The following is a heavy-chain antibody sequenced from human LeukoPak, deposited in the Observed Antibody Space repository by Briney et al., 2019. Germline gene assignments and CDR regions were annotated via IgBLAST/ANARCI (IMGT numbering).Heavy chain of an antibody. CDR2: IGGSGADT. D-gene: IGHD6-6*01. CDR3: AKTLVASPGNTGGP. CDR1: GFTFSDCY. Sequence: GGSLRLSCAASGFTFSDCYMSWFRQAPGKGLEWLSFIGGSGADTNYADSVKGRFTTSRDNAKSSLYLQMNSLRAEDTAVYYCAKTLVASPGNTGGPWGQGTLVTVSS. J-gene: IGHJ5*02. V-gene: IGHV3-11*03.